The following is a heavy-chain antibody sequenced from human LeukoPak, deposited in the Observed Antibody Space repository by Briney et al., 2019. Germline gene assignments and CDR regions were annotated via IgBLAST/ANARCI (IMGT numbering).Heavy chain of an antibody. CDR1: GFTFSSYA. CDR3: GKRARFLDGRILDY. Sequence: PGGTLRLSCAASGFTFSSYAMSWVRQAPGKGLEWVSAISGSDSTYYTDSVKGRFTISRDNSHNTLYLQMNSLRPEDTAIYYCGKRARFLDGRILDYWGQGSLGTVSS. D-gene: IGHD3-9*01. J-gene: IGHJ4*02. V-gene: IGHV3-23*01. CDR2: ISGSDST.